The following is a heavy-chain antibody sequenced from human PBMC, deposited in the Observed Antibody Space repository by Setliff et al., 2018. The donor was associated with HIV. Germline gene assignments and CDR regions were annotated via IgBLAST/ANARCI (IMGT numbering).Heavy chain of an antibody. CDR2: INHSGRA. J-gene: IGHJ4*01. D-gene: IGHD2-8*01. Sequence: SETLSLTCLVFGYSINDGYHGSWIRQPAGXXLEWLGEINHSGRAKYNPSLKSRASISADTSKNQFSLRLTSVTAADTAVYYCARGAPYCNHGICHLFDYWGHGNLVTVSS. CDR3: ARGAPYCNHGICHLFDY. V-gene: IGHV4-34*01. CDR1: GYSINDGYH.